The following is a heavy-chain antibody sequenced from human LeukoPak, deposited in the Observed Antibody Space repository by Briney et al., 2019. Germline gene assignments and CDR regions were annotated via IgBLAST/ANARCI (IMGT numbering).Heavy chain of an antibody. J-gene: IGHJ4*02. CDR1: GYSISSGYY. V-gene: IGHV4-38-2*01. Sequence: SETLSLTCAVSGYSISSGYYWGWIRQPPGKGLEWIGSIYHSGSTYYNPSLNSRVTISVDTSKNQFSLRLSSVTAADTAVYYCARGLRGSSYYFDYWGQGTLVTVSS. CDR2: IYHSGST. CDR3: ARGLRGSSYYFDY. D-gene: IGHD6-13*01.